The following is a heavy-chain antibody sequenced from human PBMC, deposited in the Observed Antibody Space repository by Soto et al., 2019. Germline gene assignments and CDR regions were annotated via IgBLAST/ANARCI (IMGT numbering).Heavy chain of an antibody. J-gene: IGHJ1*01. CDR1: GYTFTSYD. CDR3: ARGDYAFCQH. CDR2: MNPNSGNT. V-gene: IGHV1-8*01. D-gene: IGHD3-3*01. Sequence: QVPLVQSGAEVKKPGASVKVSCKASGYTFTSYDINWVRQATGQGLKWMGWMNPNSGNTAYAQKFQVRVTMTRHTSISTAYMELSSLRSEDTAVYYCARGDYAFCQHWGQGTLVTVSS.